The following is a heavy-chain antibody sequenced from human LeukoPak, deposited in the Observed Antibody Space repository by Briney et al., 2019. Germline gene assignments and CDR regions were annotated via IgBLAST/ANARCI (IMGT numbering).Heavy chain of an antibody. Sequence: PGGSLRLSCAASGFTFSNAWMSWVRQAPGKGLEWVGRIKSKTDGGTTDYAAPVKGRFTISRDDSKNTLYLQMNSLKTEDTAVYYCTTDILATTHLDYWGQGTLVTVSS. CDR3: TTDILATTHLDY. D-gene: IGHD5-12*01. CDR1: GFTFSNAW. J-gene: IGHJ4*02. V-gene: IGHV3-15*01. CDR2: IKSKTDGGTT.